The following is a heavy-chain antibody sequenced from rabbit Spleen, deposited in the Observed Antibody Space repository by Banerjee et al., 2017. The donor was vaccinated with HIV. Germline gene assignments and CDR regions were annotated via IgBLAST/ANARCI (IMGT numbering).Heavy chain of an antibody. V-gene: IGHV1S40*01. Sequence: EESGGGLVKPGASLTLTCKASGFSLNSGYDMCWVRQAPGKGLEWIACIDAGSSDFTYHANWAKGRFTISKTSSTTVTLQATSLTAADTATYFCARDLDGVIGWNFGWWGPGTLVTVS. CDR2: IDAGSSDFT. J-gene: IGHJ4*01. CDR1: GFSLNSGYD. D-gene: IGHD1-1*01. CDR3: ARDLDGVIGWNFGW.